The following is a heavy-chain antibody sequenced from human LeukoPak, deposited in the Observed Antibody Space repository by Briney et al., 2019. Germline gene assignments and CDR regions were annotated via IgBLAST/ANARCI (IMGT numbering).Heavy chain of an antibody. D-gene: IGHD3-10*01. J-gene: IGHJ5*01. Sequence: GGSLRLSCAASGFSFSDYYMSWVRQAPGKGPEWISSTSHRDNSADYIESVKGRFTVSRDNAKESLYLQMNSLRVEDTAIYYCARAKGSGTYSAWFESWGQGTLVTVSS. CDR1: GFSFSDYY. V-gene: IGHV3-11*01. CDR3: ARAKGSGTYSAWFES. CDR2: TSHRDNSA.